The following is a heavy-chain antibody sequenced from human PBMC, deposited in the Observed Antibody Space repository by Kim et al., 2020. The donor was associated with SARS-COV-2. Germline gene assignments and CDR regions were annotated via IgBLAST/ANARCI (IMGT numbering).Heavy chain of an antibody. J-gene: IGHJ4*02. D-gene: IGHD3-9*01. CDR3: ARDQDLTGSYYFDY. V-gene: IGHV3-21*01. Sequence: ADSVKGRFTISRDNAKNSLYLQMNSLRAEDTAVYYCARDQDLTGSYYFDYWGQGTLVTVSS.